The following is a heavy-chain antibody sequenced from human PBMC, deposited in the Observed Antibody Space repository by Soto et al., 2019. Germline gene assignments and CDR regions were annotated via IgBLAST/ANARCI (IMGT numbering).Heavy chain of an antibody. V-gene: IGHV4-34*01. CDR2: INHSGNT. CDR1: GGSFSTYY. CDR3: ARGRKRRFVYYGMDV. D-gene: IGHD3-16*01. J-gene: IGHJ6*02. Sequence: SETLSLTCAVYGGSFSTYYWNWIRQPPGKGLEWIGEINHSGNTHYNPSLKSRVTISLDTSKNQFSLKLSSVTAADTAVYYCARGRKRRFVYYGMDVWGQGTTVTVSS.